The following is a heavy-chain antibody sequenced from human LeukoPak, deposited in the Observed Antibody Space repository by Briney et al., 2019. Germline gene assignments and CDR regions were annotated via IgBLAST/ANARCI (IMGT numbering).Heavy chain of an antibody. J-gene: IGHJ6*03. CDR1: GGSISSGSYY. CDR2: IYTSGST. D-gene: IGHD1-26*01. CDR3: ARWYSGSYYAYYYYYYMDV. V-gene: IGHV4-61*02. Sequence: PSETLSLTCTVSGGSISSGSYYWSWIRQPAGKGLEWIGRIYTSGSTNYNPSLKSRVTISYTSKNQFSLKLNSVTAADTAVYYCARWYSGSYYAYYYYYYMDVWGKGTTVTVSS.